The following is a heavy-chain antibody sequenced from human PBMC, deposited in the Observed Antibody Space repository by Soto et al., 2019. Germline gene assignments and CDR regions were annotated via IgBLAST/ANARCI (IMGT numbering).Heavy chain of an antibody. CDR1: GASISNRNYN. CDR3: ARHAGSTGWYDHFAY. D-gene: IGHD6-19*01. Sequence: QVQLQESGPGLVKPSETLSLTCSISGASISNRNYNWGWIRQPPGKGLEWIGTIYYSGSTYYNPSLKSRVTISLDTSKKQLSLRLRSVTAIDTAVYFCARHAGSTGWYDHFAYWGQGILVTVSS. CDR2: IYYSGST. J-gene: IGHJ4*02. V-gene: IGHV4-39*01.